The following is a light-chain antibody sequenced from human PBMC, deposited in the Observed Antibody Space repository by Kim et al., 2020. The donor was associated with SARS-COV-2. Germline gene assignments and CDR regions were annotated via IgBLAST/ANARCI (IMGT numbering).Light chain of an antibody. CDR1: QSLTNNY. CDR2: GAS. CDR3: HQYEESPRT. Sequence: EIVLTQSPGTLSLSPGERATLSCRASQSLTNNYLAWYRQKPGQAPRPLISGASSRATGIPDRFSGSGSGTDFTLTISRLEPEDFAVYYCHQYEESPRTFGQGTRVEIK. J-gene: IGKJ1*01. V-gene: IGKV3-20*01.